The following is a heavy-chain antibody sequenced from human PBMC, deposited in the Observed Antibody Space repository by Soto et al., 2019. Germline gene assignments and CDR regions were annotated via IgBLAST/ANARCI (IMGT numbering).Heavy chain of an antibody. Sequence: QVKLVESGGGVVQPGRSLRLSCAASGYTFSSYAMHWVRQAPGKGLEWVAVISYDGSNKYYADSVKGRFTISRDNSKNTLYLQMNSLRAEDTAVYYCARGSGDGADAFDIWGQGTMVTVSS. V-gene: IGHV3-30-3*01. J-gene: IGHJ3*02. CDR1: GYTFSSYA. CDR2: ISYDGSNK. CDR3: ARGSGDGADAFDI. D-gene: IGHD3-10*01.